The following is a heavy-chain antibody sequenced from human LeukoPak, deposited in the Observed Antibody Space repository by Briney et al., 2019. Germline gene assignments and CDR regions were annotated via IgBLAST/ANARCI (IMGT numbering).Heavy chain of an antibody. Sequence: GGSLRLSCAASGFTFSSYWMHWVRQTPEQGLVWVSRIGTDGAYTSSADSVKGRFTMSRDNAKNTLYLQMNSLRVEDTAVYYCVRDGQELAFDKWGQGTLVTVSS. V-gene: IGHV3-74*01. CDR1: GFTFSSYW. CDR3: VRDGQELAFDK. CDR2: IGTDGAYT. J-gene: IGHJ4*02. D-gene: IGHD1-1*01.